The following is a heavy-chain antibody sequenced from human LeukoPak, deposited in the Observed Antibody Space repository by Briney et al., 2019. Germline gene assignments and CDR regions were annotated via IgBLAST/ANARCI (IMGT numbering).Heavy chain of an antibody. CDR2: ISSSSSYI. CDR3: ARERRPGYYYYGMDV. CDR1: GFTFSSYS. J-gene: IGHJ6*02. Sequence: GGSLRLSCAASGFTFSSYSMNWVRQAPGKGLEWVSSISSSSSYIYYADSVKGRFTISRDNAKNSLYLQMNSLRAEDTAVYYCARERRPGYYYYGMDVWGQGTTVTVSS. V-gene: IGHV3-21*01.